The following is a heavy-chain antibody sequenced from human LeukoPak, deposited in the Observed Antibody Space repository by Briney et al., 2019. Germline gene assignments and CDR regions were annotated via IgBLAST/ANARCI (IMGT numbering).Heavy chain of an antibody. CDR3: ARGRGEGRGIALIRGVRAPSYNWFDP. Sequence: SETLSLTCSVSGGSISSSSYFWGWIRQPPGKGLEWIGSIFYSGSTYYSPSLKSRVTISVDTSKNQFSLKLTSVTAADTAVYYCARGRGEGRGIALIRGVRAPSYNWFDPWGHGTLVTVSS. V-gene: IGHV4-39*07. CDR2: IFYSGST. D-gene: IGHD3-10*01. J-gene: IGHJ5*02. CDR1: GGSISSSSYF.